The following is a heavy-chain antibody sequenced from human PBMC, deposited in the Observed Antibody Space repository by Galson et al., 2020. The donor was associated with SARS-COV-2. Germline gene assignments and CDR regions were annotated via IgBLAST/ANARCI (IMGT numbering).Heavy chain of an antibody. CDR3: AKWGVASAGAYYYYGMDV. J-gene: IGHJ6*02. Sequence: GGSLRLSCAASGFTFSSYAISWARQAPGKWLEWVSGISGSGDSTYYADPVKGRFTISRDSSKNTLYLQMNSLRAEDTAVYYCAKWGVASAGAYYYYGMDVWGQGTTVTVSS. CDR2: ISGSGDST. V-gene: IGHV3-23*01. CDR1: GFTFSSYA. D-gene: IGHD6-13*01.